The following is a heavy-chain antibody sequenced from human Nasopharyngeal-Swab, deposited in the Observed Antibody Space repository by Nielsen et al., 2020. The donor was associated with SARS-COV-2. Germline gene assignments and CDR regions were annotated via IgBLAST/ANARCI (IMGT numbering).Heavy chain of an antibody. J-gene: IGHJ1*01. CDR3: ARDRDYGDYPEYFQH. CDR1: GLTVSSTY. Sequence: GGSLRLSCAVSGLTVSSTYMSWVRQAPGKGLEWVSVTEIGGTTYYADSVKGRFTISRDNAKNSLYLQMNSLRDEDTAVYYCARDRDYGDYPEYFQHWGQGTLVTVSS. CDR2: TEIGGTT. V-gene: IGHV3-53*01. D-gene: IGHD4-17*01.